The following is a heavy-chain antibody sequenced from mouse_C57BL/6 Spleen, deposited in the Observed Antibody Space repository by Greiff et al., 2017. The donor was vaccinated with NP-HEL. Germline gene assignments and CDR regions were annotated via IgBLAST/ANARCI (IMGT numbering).Heavy chain of an antibody. D-gene: IGHD4-1*01. Sequence: EVKLQQSGPELVKPGASVKIPCKASGYTFTDYNMDWVKQSHGKSLEWIGDINPNNGGTIYNQKFKGKATLTVDKSSSTAYMELRSLTSEDTAVYYCARRQVWDAGYFDYWGQGTTLTVSS. J-gene: IGHJ2*01. CDR2: INPNNGGT. CDR3: ARRQVWDAGYFDY. CDR1: GYTFTDYN. V-gene: IGHV1-18*01.